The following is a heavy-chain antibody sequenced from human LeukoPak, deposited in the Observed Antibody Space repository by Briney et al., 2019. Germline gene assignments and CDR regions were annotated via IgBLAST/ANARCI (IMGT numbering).Heavy chain of an antibody. V-gene: IGHV4-34*01. CDR2: INHSGST. D-gene: IGHD6-13*01. CDR1: GGSFSDYY. J-gene: IGHJ4*02. CDR3: ARSTSLDIAAAGTKSDY. Sequence: SETLSLTCVVYGGSFSDYYWTWIRQPPGKGLEWIGEINHSGSTNYNPSLKSRVTISVDTSKNQFSLKLSSVTAADTAVYYCARSTSLDIAAAGTKSDYWGQGTLVTVSS.